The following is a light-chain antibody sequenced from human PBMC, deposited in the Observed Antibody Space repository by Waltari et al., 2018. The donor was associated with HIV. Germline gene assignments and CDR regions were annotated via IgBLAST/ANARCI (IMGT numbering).Light chain of an antibody. CDR3: QQYYSTPWT. Sequence: DIVMTQSPDSLAVSLGERATINCKSSQSVLYRSNTKAYLAWYQHQPGQPPKLLLYWASTRESGVPDRFSGSGSGTDFTLTISGLQAEDVAVYYCQQYYSTPWTFGQGTRVEIK. J-gene: IGKJ1*01. CDR1: QSVLYRSNTKAY. V-gene: IGKV4-1*01. CDR2: WAS.